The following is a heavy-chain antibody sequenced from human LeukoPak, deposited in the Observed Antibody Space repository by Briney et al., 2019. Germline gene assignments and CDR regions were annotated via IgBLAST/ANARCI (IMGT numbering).Heavy chain of an antibody. CDR1: GFTFSSYA. J-gene: IGHJ5*02. CDR2: ISGSGGST. V-gene: IGHV3-23*01. CDR3: AKDPYVSELTNWFDP. Sequence: GGSLRLSCAASGFTFSSYAMSWIRQAPGKGLEGVPAISGSGGSTYYADSVKGRFTISRDNSKNTLYLQMNSLRAEDTAVYYCAKDPYVSELTNWFDPWGQGTLVTVSS. D-gene: IGHD1-7*01.